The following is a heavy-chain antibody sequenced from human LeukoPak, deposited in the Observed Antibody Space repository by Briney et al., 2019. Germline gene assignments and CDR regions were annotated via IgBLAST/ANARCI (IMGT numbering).Heavy chain of an antibody. CDR3: ARAHYGSGFLDYFDY. D-gene: IGHD3-10*01. J-gene: IGHJ4*02. CDR1: GYTFTSYG. CDR2: ISAYNGNT. V-gene: IGHV1-18*01. Sequence: ASVKVSCKASGYTFTSYGISWVRQAPGQGLEWMGRISAYNGNTNYAQKLQGRVTMTTDTSTSTAYMELRSLRSDDAAVYYCARAHYGSGFLDYFDYWGQGTLVTVSS.